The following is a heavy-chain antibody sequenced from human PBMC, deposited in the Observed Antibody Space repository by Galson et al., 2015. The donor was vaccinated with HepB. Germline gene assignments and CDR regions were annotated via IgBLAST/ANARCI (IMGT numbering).Heavy chain of an antibody. CDR3: ATSLGFGYGDSTVAIDY. D-gene: IGHD2/OR15-2a*01. CDR1: GFTFNNAW. CDR2: IKSKAEDGTT. Sequence: LRLSCAASGFTFNNAWMSWVRQAPGKGLEWVGRIKSKAEDGTTIYAAPVKGRFTISRDDSKNTLYLQMNSLTTEDTAVYCCATSLGFGYGDSTVAIDYWGQGTLVTVSS. V-gene: IGHV3-15*01. J-gene: IGHJ4*02.